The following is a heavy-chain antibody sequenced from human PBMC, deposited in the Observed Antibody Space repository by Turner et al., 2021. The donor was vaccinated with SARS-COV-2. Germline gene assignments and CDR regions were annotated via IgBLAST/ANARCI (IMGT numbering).Heavy chain of an antibody. V-gene: IGHV3-64D*06. CDR3: VKGYY. CDR2: ISSNGGST. J-gene: IGHJ4*02. Sequence: VQLVESVCVLVQPCGSLRISCSASGFTFSSYAMHWVRKTPGKGLEYVSAISSNGGSTYYADSVKGRFTISRDNSKNTLYIQMSSLTAEEKAVYYCVKGYYWGQGTLVTVNS. CDR1: GFTFSSYA.